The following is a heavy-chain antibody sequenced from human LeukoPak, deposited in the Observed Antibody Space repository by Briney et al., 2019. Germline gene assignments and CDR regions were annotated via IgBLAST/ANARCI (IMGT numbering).Heavy chain of an antibody. Sequence: GGSLRLSCAASGFTFSSYGMHWVRQAPGKGLEWVAVISYDGSNKYYADSVKGRFTISRDNSKNTLYLQMNSLRAEGTAVYYRAKDRPLMATIPFDYWGQGTLVTVSS. D-gene: IGHD5-24*01. CDR2: ISYDGSNK. CDR1: GFTFSSYG. J-gene: IGHJ4*02. V-gene: IGHV3-30*18. CDR3: AKDRPLMATIPFDY.